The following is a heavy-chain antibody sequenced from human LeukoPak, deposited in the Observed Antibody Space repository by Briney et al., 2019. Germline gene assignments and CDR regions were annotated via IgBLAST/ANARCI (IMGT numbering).Heavy chain of an antibody. Sequence: GGSLRLSCAASGFTFGSYGMHWVRQAPGKGLEWVAFIRYDGSNKYYADSVKGRFTISRDNSKNTLYLQMNSLRAEDTAVYYCAKDTVTKFSYFDYWGQGTLVTVSS. CDR2: IRYDGSNK. CDR3: AKDTVTKFSYFDY. J-gene: IGHJ4*02. CDR1: GFTFGSYG. V-gene: IGHV3-30*02. D-gene: IGHD4-11*01.